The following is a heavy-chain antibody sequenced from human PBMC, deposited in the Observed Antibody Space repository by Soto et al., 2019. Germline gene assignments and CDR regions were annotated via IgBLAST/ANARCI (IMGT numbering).Heavy chain of an antibody. CDR3: ARDALNSDILTGPKHYYYYYGMDV. CDR1: GGTFSSYA. CDR2: IIPIFGTA. D-gene: IGHD3-9*01. V-gene: IGHV1-69*01. J-gene: IGHJ6*02. Sequence: QVQLVQSGAEVKKPGSSVKVSCKASGGTFSSYAISWVRQAPGQGLEWMGGIIPIFGTANYAQKFQGRVTITADESTSTAYMELSSLRSEDTAVYYCARDALNSDILTGPKHYYYYYGMDVWGQGTTVTVSS.